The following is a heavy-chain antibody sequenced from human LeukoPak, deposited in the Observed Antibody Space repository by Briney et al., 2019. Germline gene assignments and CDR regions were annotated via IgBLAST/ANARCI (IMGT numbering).Heavy chain of an antibody. CDR3: ARTGSNFLVDY. Sequence: PSETLSLTCTVSGGSISSSSHYWGWIRQPTGKGLECVGTIHYTGNTYYNPSLKSRVTISVDTSRNQFSLRLNSVTAADTAIYYCARTGSNFLVDYWGQGTLVTVSS. V-gene: IGHV4-39*01. J-gene: IGHJ4*02. D-gene: IGHD1-1*01. CDR1: GGSISSSSHY. CDR2: IHYTGNT.